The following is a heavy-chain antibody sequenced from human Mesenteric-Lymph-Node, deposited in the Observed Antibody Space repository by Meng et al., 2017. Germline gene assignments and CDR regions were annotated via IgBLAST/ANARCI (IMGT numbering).Heavy chain of an antibody. CDR2: ITVDESDA. Sequence: GESLKISCAASGFTFTSYSMHWFRQVPGKGPVWVSRITVDESDALYADSVKGRFTVSRDNAKNTLSLQMNSLRAEDTAVYYCARDRAGGPDFWGQGTLVTVSP. D-gene: IGHD3-16*01. J-gene: IGHJ4*02. CDR1: GFTFTSYS. CDR3: ARDRAGGPDF. V-gene: IGHV3-74*01.